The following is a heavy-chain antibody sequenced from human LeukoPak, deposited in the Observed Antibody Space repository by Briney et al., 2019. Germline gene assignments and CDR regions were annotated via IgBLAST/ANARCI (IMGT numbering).Heavy chain of an antibody. CDR3: ARYNGDLTGGFDY. CDR1: GYTFTNYY. V-gene: IGHV1-46*01. Sequence: ASVKVSCKVSGYTFTNYYIHWVRQAPGQGLEWMGIINPAGGSTGYAQKFQGRVTMTRDTSTSTVYMELSSLRSENTAVYYCARYNGDLTGGFDYWGQGTLVTVSS. D-gene: IGHD4-17*01. J-gene: IGHJ4*02. CDR2: INPAGGST.